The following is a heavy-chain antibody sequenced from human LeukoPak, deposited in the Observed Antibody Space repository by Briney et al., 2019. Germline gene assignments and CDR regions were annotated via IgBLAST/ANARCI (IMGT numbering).Heavy chain of an antibody. V-gene: IGHV4-59*01. D-gene: IGHD6-19*01. CDR2: IYYSGNT. Sequence: PSGTLSLTCTVSGGSISNYFWSWIRQAPGKGLEYIGFIYYSGNTNYNPSFKSRVTISVDTSKKQFSLKLSSVTAADTAVYYCARDLAYRSSLRGTFDIWGQGTKVTVSS. J-gene: IGHJ3*02. CDR3: ARDLAYRSSLRGTFDI. CDR1: GGSISNYF.